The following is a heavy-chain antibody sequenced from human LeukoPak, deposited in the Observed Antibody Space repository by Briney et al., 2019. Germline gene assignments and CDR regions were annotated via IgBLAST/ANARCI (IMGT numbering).Heavy chain of an antibody. D-gene: IGHD3-10*01. CDR1: GYSISSGYY. CDR2: IYHSGDT. Sequence: PSETLSLTCTVSGYSISSGYYWGWIRQPPGKGLEWIGIIYHSGDTYYNPSLKSRVTISVNTSKNQFSLKLSSVTAEDTAVYYCARSPEIITIFDYCGQGTLVTVSS. V-gene: IGHV4-38-2*02. CDR3: ARSPEIITIFDY. J-gene: IGHJ4*02.